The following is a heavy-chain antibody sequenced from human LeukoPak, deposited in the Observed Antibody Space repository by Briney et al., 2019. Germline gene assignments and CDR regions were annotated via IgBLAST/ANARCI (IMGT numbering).Heavy chain of an antibody. V-gene: IGHV4-39*01. CDR3: ARRDSIRWFGELFGYFDY. CDR1: GGSIISSSYY. J-gene: IGHJ4*02. D-gene: IGHD3-10*01. CDR2: IYYSESL. Sequence: SETLSLTCTVSGGSIISSSYYWGWIRQPPGKGLEWIGSIYYSESLYYNPSPKIRVTISVDTSKNQFSLKLSSVTAADTAVYYCARRDSIRWFGELFGYFDYWGQGTLVTVSS.